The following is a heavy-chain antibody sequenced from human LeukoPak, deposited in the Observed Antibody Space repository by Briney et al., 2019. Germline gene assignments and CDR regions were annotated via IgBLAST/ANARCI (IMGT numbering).Heavy chain of an antibody. CDR1: GFTVSSNY. Sequence: GGSLRLSCAASGFTVSSNYMSWVRQAPGKGLEWVSVIYSGGSTYYADSVKGRFTISRDNSKNTLYLQMNSLRAEDTAVYYCARALEWYSGMDVWGQGTTVTVSS. J-gene: IGHJ6*02. D-gene: IGHD1-1*01. V-gene: IGHV3-53*01. CDR3: ARALEWYSGMDV. CDR2: IYSGGST.